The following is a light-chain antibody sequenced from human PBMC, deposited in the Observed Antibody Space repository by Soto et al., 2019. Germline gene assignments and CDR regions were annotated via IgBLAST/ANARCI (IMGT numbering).Light chain of an antibody. V-gene: IGKV3-11*01. CDR1: QSVSSY. CDR2: DAS. CDR3: QQRSNRPVT. J-gene: IGKJ3*01. Sequence: EIVLTQSPATLSLSPGERATLSCRASQSVSSYLAWYQQKPGQAPRLLIYDASNRATGIPARFSGSGSGTDFTLTISSLEAEDFAVYYCQQRSNRPVTFGPGTKLDIK.